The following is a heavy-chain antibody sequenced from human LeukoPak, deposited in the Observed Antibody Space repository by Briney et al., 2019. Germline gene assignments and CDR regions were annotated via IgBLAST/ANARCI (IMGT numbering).Heavy chain of an antibody. V-gene: IGHV1-8*01. D-gene: IGHD2-15*01. J-gene: IGHJ6*02. CDR3: AREEVVVAATRNYYYYYGTDV. CDR2: MNPNSGNT. CDR1: GYTFTSYD. Sequence: ASVKVSCKASGYTFTSYDINWVRQATGQGLEWMGWMNPNSGNTGYAQKFQGRVTMTRNTSISTAYMELSSLRSEDTAVYYCAREEVVVAATRNYYYYYGTDVWGQGTTVTVSS.